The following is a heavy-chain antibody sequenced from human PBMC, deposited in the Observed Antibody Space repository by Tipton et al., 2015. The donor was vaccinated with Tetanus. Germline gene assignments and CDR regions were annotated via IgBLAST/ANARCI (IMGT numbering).Heavy chain of an antibody. V-gene: IGHV4-59*08. J-gene: IGHJ4*02. CDR3: ARLGYDILTGYHYDY. CDR1: GGSLSSNY. CDR2: IYYSGST. Sequence: TLSLTCTVSGGSLSSNYWTWIRQPAGKGLEWIGYIYYSGSTNYNPSLKSRVTISVDTSKNQFSLKLSSVTAADTAVYYCARLGYDILTGYHYDYWGQGTLVTVSS. D-gene: IGHD3-9*01.